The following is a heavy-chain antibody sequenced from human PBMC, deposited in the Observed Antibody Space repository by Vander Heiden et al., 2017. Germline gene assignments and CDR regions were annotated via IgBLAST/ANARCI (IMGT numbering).Heavy chain of an antibody. CDR2: IAWSLDRI. J-gene: IGHJ4*02. Sequence: EVQLVESGGDLVQPGGALNPSCAASGLSISSYSMNWVRQAPGKGLEWLSDIAWSLDRIFYADSVKGRFTISRDSAKNSVYLQMNSLRDEDTAVYYCARDSGNGYSKDYWGQGTLVTVSS. V-gene: IGHV3-48*02. CDR3: ARDSGNGYSKDY. CDR1: GLSISSYS. D-gene: IGHD5-18*01.